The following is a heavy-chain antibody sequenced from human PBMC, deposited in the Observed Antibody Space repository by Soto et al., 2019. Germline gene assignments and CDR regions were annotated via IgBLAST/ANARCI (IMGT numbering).Heavy chain of an antibody. D-gene: IGHD5-18*01. CDR3: AKDGGYSYGYFDY. J-gene: IGHJ4*02. CDR1: GFTFSSYA. CDR2: ISGSGGST. V-gene: IGHV3-23*01. Sequence: GVSLRLSCAASGFTFSSYAMSWVRQAPGKGLEWVSAISGSGGSTYYADSVKGRFTISRDNSKNTLYLQMNSLRAEDTAVYYCAKDGGYSYGYFDYWGQGTLVTVSS.